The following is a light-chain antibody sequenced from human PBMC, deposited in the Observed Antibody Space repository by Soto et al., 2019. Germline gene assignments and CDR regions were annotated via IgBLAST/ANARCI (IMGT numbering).Light chain of an antibody. CDR3: QQYNNWPYS. CDR2: GAS. CDR1: PSIGSN. V-gene: IGKV3-15*01. J-gene: IGKJ2*03. Sequence: EIVMTQSPAPLSVAPGERATLSCRASPSIGSNLAWYKQKPGQAPRLLLHGASIRATGIPARFSGSGSGTEFTLSISRLLAEDFAVYYCQQYNNWPYSFGQGTKLDIK.